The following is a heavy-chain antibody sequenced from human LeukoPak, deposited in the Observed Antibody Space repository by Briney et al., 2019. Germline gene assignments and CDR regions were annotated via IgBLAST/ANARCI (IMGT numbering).Heavy chain of an antibody. Sequence: ASVKVSCKASGGTFSSYAISWVRQAPGQGLEWMGWMNPNSGNTGYAQKFQGRVTMTRNTSISTAYMELSSLRSEDTAVYYCARAMVRGVITDFDYWGQGTLVTVSS. CDR3: ARAMVRGVITDFDY. D-gene: IGHD3-10*01. CDR1: GGTFSSYA. J-gene: IGHJ4*02. V-gene: IGHV1-8*02. CDR2: MNPNSGNT.